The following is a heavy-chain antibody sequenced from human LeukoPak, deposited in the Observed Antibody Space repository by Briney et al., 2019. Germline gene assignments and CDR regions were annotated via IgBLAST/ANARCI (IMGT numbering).Heavy chain of an antibody. CDR3: ARGTRAVPAATYYYYYYMDV. J-gene: IGHJ6*03. CDR1: GFTFSSYA. D-gene: IGHD2-2*01. CDR2: ISGSGGST. Sequence: GGSLRLSCAASGFTFSSYAMSWVRQAPGKGLEWVSAISGSGGSTYYADSVKGRFTISRDNSKNTLYLQMNSLRAEDTAVYYCARGTRAVPAATYYYYYYMDVWGKGTTVTVSS. V-gene: IGHV3-23*01.